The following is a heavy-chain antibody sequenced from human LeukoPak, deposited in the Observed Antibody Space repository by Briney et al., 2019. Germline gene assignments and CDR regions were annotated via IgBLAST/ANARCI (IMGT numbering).Heavy chain of an antibody. CDR3: ASAKGYSGYDIDY. D-gene: IGHD5-12*01. V-gene: IGHV1-2*02. Sequence: ASVKVSCKASGYTFTGYYMHWVRQAPGQGLEWMGWINPNSGGTNYAQKFQGRVTMTRDTSISTAYMELSRLRSDDTAVYYCASAKGYSGYDIDYWGQGTLVTVSS. J-gene: IGHJ4*02. CDR1: GYTFTGYY. CDR2: INPNSGGT.